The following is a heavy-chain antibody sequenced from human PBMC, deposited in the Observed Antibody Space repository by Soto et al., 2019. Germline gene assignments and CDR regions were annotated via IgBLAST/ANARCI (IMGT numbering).Heavy chain of an antibody. CDR1: GGSFSGYY. CDR2: INHSGST. V-gene: IGHV4-34*01. J-gene: IGHJ4*02. CDR3: ARSSPSSGWAFDY. D-gene: IGHD6-19*01. Sequence: SETLSLTCAVYGGSFSGYYWSWIRQPPGKGLEWIGEINHSGSTNYNPSLKSRVNISVDTSKNQFSLKLSSVTAADTAVYYCARSSPSSGWAFDYWGQGTLVTVS.